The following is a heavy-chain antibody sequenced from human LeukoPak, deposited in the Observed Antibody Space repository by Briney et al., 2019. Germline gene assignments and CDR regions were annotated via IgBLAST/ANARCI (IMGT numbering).Heavy chain of an antibody. J-gene: IGHJ4*02. CDR1: GGSFSGYY. V-gene: IGHV4-34*01. Sequence: PSETLSPTCAVYGGSFSGYYWSWIRRPPGKGLEWIGEINHSGSTNYNPSLKSRVTISVDTSKNQFSLKLSSVTAADTAVYYCARKAIYRRAVAGNNLDYWGQGTLVTVSS. CDR2: INHSGST. CDR3: ARKAIYRRAVAGNNLDY. D-gene: IGHD6-19*01.